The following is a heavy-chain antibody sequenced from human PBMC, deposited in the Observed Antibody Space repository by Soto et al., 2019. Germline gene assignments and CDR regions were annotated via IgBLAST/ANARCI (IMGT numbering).Heavy chain of an antibody. CDR3: ASGYSYGGLDS. D-gene: IGHD5-18*01. J-gene: IGHJ4*02. CDR2: ILPIFGTA. V-gene: IGHV1-69*13. CDR1: GGTFSSYP. Sequence: SLKGSCKASGGTFSSYPINWVRQAPGQGLEWMGEILPIFGTANYAQKFQGRVKITADEFTSTAYMELSSLRSDDTAVYYCASGYSYGGLDSWGQGPLVPVSS.